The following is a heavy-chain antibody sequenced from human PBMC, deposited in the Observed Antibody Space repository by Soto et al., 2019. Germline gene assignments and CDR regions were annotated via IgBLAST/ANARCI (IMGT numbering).Heavy chain of an antibody. D-gene: IGHD6-19*01. CDR1: GFSLSTSGVG. V-gene: IGHV2-5*02. J-gene: IGHJ5*02. Sequence: QITLKESGPTLVKPTQTLTLTCTFSGFSLSTSGVGVGWIRQPPGKALEWLALIYWDDDKRYSPSLKIRLTITKDTSKNQVVLTRTNMDPVDTASYYCAHSRWLVSSLDTWGQGTLVTVSS. CDR2: IYWDDDK. CDR3: AHSRWLVSSLDT.